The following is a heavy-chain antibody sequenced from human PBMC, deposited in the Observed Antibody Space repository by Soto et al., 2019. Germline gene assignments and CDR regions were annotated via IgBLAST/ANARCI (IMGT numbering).Heavy chain of an antibody. J-gene: IGHJ6*02. CDR3: ATLGYCTNGVCRYYGMDV. CDR1: GYTLTELS. Sequence: ASVKVSCKVSGYTLTELSMHWVRQAPGKGLEWMGGFDPEDGETICAQKFQGRVTMTEDTSTDTAYMELSSLRSEDTAVYYCATLGYCTNGVCRYYGMDVWGQGTTVTVSS. V-gene: IGHV1-24*01. D-gene: IGHD2-8*01. CDR2: FDPEDGET.